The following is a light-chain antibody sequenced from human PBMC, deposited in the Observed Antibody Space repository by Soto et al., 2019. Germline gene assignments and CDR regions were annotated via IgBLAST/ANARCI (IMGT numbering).Light chain of an antibody. CDR2: GAS. J-gene: IGKJ5*01. V-gene: IGKV3-15*01. CDR1: QSVSGN. Sequence: EIVMTQSPATLSVSPGERATLSCRASQSVSGNLAWYQQKPGQAPSLLIYGASTRATGLPARFSGSGSGTEFTLTISSLQSEDFAVYSCQQYNNWLITFGQGTRLEIK. CDR3: QQYNNWLIT.